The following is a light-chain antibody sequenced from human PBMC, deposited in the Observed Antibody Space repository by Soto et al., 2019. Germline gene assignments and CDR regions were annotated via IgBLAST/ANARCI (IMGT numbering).Light chain of an antibody. Sequence: QLVLTQPPSASGTPGQRVTISCSGSSSNIGRNIVHWYQQLPGTAPKLLIYSNNQRPSGVPDRFSGSKSGTSASLAISGLQSEDEADYYCAAWDDSLNGVVFGGGTKLTVL. CDR1: SSNIGRNI. CDR2: SNN. J-gene: IGLJ2*01. CDR3: AAWDDSLNGVV. V-gene: IGLV1-44*01.